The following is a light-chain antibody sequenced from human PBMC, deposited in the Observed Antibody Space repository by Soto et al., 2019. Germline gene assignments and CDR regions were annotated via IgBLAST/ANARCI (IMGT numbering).Light chain of an antibody. CDR3: QQFNNWPWA. Sequence: EIVMTQSPATLSVSPGERVTLSCRASQRVSSDLAWYQQKPGQAPRLLIYGAFTRATGIPARFSGSGSETEFTLTISSLQSEDLALYYCQQFNNWPWAFGHGTKVDIK. CDR2: GAF. CDR1: QRVSSD. J-gene: IGKJ1*01. V-gene: IGKV3-15*01.